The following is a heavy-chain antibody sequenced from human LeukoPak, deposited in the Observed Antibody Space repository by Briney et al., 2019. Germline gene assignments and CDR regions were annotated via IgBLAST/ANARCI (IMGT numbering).Heavy chain of an antibody. V-gene: IGHV3-30*03. CDR1: GFSFSNHG. CDR2: IASDGGAK. Sequence: GGSLRLSCVASGFSFSNHGMHWVRQAPGKGLEWVSVIASDGGAKFYADSVKGRFTLSRDNSKNMFFLQMNFLTVEDTAIYYCARETTWGQWYFDHWGQGTPVTVSS. J-gene: IGHJ4*02. CDR3: ARETTWGQWYFDH. D-gene: IGHD6-19*01.